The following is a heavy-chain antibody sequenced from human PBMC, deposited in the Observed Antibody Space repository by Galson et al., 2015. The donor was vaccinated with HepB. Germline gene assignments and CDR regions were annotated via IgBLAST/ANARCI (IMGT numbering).Heavy chain of an antibody. CDR3: ARDALPSGSYADAFDI. V-gene: IGHV6-1*01. Sequence: CAISGDSVSSNSAAWNRIRQSPSRGLEWLGRTYYRSKWYNDYAVSVKSRITINPDTSKNQFSLQLNSVTPEDTTVYYCARDALPSGSYADAFDIWGQGTMVTVSS. D-gene: IGHD1-26*01. J-gene: IGHJ3*02. CDR2: TYYRSKWYN. CDR1: GDSVSSNSAA.